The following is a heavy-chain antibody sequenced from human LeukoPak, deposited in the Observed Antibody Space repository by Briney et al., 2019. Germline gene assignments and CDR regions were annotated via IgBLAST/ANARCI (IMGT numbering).Heavy chain of an antibody. J-gene: IGHJ6*03. D-gene: IGHD2-21*01. CDR2: IIPIFGTA. Sequence: SVKVSCKASGFPFTMYYIHWVRQAPGQGLEWMGGIIPIFGTANYAQKFQGRVTITTDESTSTAYMELSSLRSEDTAVYYCARDRRVKYYYYYMDVWGKGTTVTVSS. CDR3: ARDRRVKYYYYYMDV. CDR1: GFPFTMYY. V-gene: IGHV1-69*05.